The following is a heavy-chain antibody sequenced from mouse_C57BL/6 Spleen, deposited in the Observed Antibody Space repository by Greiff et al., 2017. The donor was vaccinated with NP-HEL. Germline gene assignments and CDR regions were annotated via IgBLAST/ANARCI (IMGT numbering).Heavy chain of an antibody. V-gene: IGHV1-18*01. CDR3: ARIYYYGSGYAMDY. D-gene: IGHD1-1*01. J-gene: IGHJ4*01. CDR2: INPNNGGT. Sequence: EVQLQQSGPELVKPGASVKIPCKASGYTFTDYNMDWVKQSHGKSLEWIGDINPNNGGTIYNQKFKGKAKLTVDKSSSTAYMELRSLTSEDTAVYYCARIYYYGSGYAMDYWGQGTSVTVSS. CDR1: GYTFTDYN.